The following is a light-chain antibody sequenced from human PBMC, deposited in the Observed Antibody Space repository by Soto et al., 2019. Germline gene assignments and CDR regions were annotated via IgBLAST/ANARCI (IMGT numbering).Light chain of an antibody. J-gene: IGLJ2*01. Sequence: QSVLTQSASVSGSPGQSITISCTGTSSDVGSYNVVSWYQNHPGKAPKLIIYEVTERPSGVSNRFSGSKSGNTAYLTISGLQAEDEADYYCSSYAGSDVVVFGGGTKVTVL. CDR2: EVT. V-gene: IGLV2-23*02. CDR3: SSYAGSDVVV. CDR1: SSDVGSYNV.